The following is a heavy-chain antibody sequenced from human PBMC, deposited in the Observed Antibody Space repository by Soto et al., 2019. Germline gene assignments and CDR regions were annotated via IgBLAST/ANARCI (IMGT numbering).Heavy chain of an antibody. CDR1: GGTFSSYA. Sequence: QVQLVQSGAEVKKPGSSVKVSCKASGGTFSSYAISWVRQAPGQGLEWMGGIIPIFGTANYAQKFQGRVTITAYESTSTAYMELSSLRSEDTAVYYCASSFGSGYAGYFYLWGRGTMVTVSS. D-gene: IGHD3-3*01. J-gene: IGHJ2*01. CDR3: ASSFGSGYAGYFYL. V-gene: IGHV1-69*01. CDR2: IIPIFGTA.